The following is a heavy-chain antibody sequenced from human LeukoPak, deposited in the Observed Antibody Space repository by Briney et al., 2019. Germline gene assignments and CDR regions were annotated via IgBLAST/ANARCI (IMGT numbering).Heavy chain of an antibody. CDR2: INPNSGGT. D-gene: IGHD2-2*01. CDR3: ARAGFTIVVPGAIYFDGFDI. V-gene: IGHV1-2*06. Sequence: ASVKVSCKASGYMSTGYYMHWVRQAPGQGLEWMGRINPNSGGTDYAQKFQGRVTMTRDTSISTVYMELSRLRSDDTAVYYCARAGFTIVVPGAIYFDGFDIWGQGTTVTVSS. CDR1: GYMSTGYY. J-gene: IGHJ3*02.